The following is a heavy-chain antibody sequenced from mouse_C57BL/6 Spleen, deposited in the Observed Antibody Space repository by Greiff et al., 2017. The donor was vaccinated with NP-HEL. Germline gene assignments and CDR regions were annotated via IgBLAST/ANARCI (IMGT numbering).Heavy chain of an antibody. V-gene: IGHV1-42*01. J-gene: IGHJ2*01. CDR1: GYSFTGYY. CDR2: INPSTGGT. D-gene: IGHD2-2*01. Sequence: EVQLQQSGPELVKPGASVKISCKASGYSFTGYYMNWVKQSPEKSLEWIGEINPSTGGTTYNQKFKAKATLTVDKSSSTAYMQLKSLTSEDSAVYYCARSPIYYGYDGYWGQGTTLTVSS. CDR3: ARSPIYYGYDGY.